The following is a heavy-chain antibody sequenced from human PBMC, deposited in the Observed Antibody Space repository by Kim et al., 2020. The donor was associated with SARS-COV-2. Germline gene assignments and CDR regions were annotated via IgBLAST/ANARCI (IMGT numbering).Heavy chain of an antibody. V-gene: IGHV3-30*04. CDR3: ARDRKGIAAADPIIDY. CDR1: GFTFSSYA. Sequence: GGSLRLSCAASGFTFSSYAMHWVRQAPGKGLEWVAVISYDGSNKYYVDSVKGRFTISRDNSKNTLYLLMNSLRAEDTAVYYCARDRKGIAAADPIIDYWGQGTLVTVSS. CDR2: ISYDGSNK. D-gene: IGHD6-13*01. J-gene: IGHJ4*02.